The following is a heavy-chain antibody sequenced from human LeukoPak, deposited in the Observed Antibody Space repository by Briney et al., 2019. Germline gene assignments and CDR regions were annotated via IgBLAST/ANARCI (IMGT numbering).Heavy chain of an antibody. V-gene: IGHV1-46*01. CDR2: INPSGGST. D-gene: IGHD6-13*01. CDR1: GFTFTSYY. CDR3: ARDGLAAGTKDYYYYMDV. J-gene: IGHJ6*03. Sequence: ASVKVSCKASGFTFTSYYMHWVRQAPGQGLEWMGIINPSGGSTSYAQKFQGRVTMTRDTSTSTVYMELSSLRSEDTAVYYCARDGLAAGTKDYYYYMDVWGKGTTVTVSS.